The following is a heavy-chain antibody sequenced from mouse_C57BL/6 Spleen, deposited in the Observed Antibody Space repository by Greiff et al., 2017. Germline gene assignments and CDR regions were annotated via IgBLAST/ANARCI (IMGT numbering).Heavy chain of an antibody. CDR1: GFSLTSYG. Sequence: VKLVQSGPGLVAPSQSLSITCTVSGFSLTSYGVSWVRQPPGKGLEWLGVIWGDGSTNYHSSLISRLSISKDDSKSQVFLQLNSLQTDDTATYYCAKPPLVYDSADWGQGTLVTVSA. D-gene: IGHD2-3*01. CDR2: IWGDGST. J-gene: IGHJ3*01. V-gene: IGHV2-3*01. CDR3: AKPPLVYDSAD.